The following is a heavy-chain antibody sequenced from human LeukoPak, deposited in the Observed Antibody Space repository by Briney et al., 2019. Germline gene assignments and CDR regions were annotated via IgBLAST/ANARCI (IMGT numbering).Heavy chain of an antibody. V-gene: IGHV4-59*01. CDR1: GGSISRYY. D-gene: IGHD1-26*01. J-gene: IGHJ4*02. CDR2: IYYSGST. Sequence: AETLSLTCTVSGGSISRYYWSCIRQPPGKGLEWIGYIYYSGSTNYNPSLTSRVTISVDTSENQFSLALSSVTDADTAVSYCARAYSGSYYPFDYWGQGTLVTVSS. CDR3: ARAYSGSYYPFDY.